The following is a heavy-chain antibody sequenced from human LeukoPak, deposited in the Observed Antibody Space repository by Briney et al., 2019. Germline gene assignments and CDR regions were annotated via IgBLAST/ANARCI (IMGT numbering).Heavy chain of an antibody. CDR3: AKERDYGPADY. Sequence: GGSLRLSCAASGFTFSSYPLHWVRQAPGKGLEWVAVISYDGTDTYYADSVKGRFTISRDNSKNTLYLQMNSLRAEDTAIYYCAKERDYGPADYWGQGTLVTVSS. CDR1: GFTFSSYP. J-gene: IGHJ4*02. D-gene: IGHD4/OR15-4a*01. CDR2: ISYDGTDT. V-gene: IGHV3-30*04.